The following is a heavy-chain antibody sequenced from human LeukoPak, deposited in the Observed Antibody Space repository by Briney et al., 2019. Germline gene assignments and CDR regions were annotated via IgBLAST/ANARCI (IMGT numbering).Heavy chain of an antibody. CDR2: IYYSGST. CDR1: GGSISSGSYY. CDR3: ARRGPMVVTPGDYFDY. V-gene: IGHV4-39*01. Sequence: SETLSLTCTVSGGSISSGSYYWGWIRQPPGKGLEWIGSIYYSGSTYYNPSLKSRVTISVDTSKNQFSLKLSSVTAADTAVYYCARRGPMVVTPGDYFDYWGQGTLVTVSS. D-gene: IGHD4-23*01. J-gene: IGHJ4*02.